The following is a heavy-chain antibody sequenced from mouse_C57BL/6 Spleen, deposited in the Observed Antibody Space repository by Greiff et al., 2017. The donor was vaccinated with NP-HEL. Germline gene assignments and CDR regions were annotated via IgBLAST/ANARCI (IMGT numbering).Heavy chain of an antibody. Sequence: QVQLQQSGAELARPGASVKLSCKASGYTFTSYGISWVKQRTGQGLEWIGEIYPRSGNTYYNEKFKGKATLTADKSSSTAYMELRSLTSENSAVYVCAREAVYYENAMDYWGQGTSVTVSS. CDR2: IYPRSGNT. CDR1: GYTFTSYG. CDR3: AREAVYYENAMDY. J-gene: IGHJ4*01. V-gene: IGHV1-81*01. D-gene: IGHD2-4*01.